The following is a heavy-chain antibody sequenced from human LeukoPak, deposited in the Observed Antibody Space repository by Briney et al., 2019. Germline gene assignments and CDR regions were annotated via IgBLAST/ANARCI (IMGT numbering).Heavy chain of an antibody. D-gene: IGHD1-26*01. CDR1: GFTFSSYA. J-gene: IGHJ5*02. CDR3: ARGPDPRMGRWFDP. Sequence: GGSLRLSCAASGFTFSSYAMSWVRQAPGKGLEWVSAISGSGGSTYYADSVKGRFTISRDNSKNTLYLQMNSLRAEDTAVYYCARGPDPRMGRWFDPWGQGTLVTVSS. CDR2: ISGSGGST. V-gene: IGHV3-23*01.